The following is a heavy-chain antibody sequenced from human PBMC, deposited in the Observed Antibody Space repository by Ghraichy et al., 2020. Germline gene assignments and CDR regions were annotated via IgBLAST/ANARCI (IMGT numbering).Heavy chain of an antibody. J-gene: IGHJ6*02. CDR3: TTEGGWFAHYGMDV. D-gene: IGHD3-10*01. CDR1: GFTFSNAW. Sequence: GGSLRLSCAASGFTFSNAWMSWVRQAPGKGLEWVGRIKSKTDGGTTDYAAPVKGRFTISRDDSKNTLYLQMNSLKTEDTAVYYCTTEGGWFAHYGMDVWGQGTTVTVSS. CDR2: IKSKTDGGTT. V-gene: IGHV3-15*01.